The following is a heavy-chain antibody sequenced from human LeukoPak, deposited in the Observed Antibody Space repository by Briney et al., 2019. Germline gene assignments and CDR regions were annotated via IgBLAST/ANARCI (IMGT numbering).Heavy chain of an antibody. CDR3: TRDRGGSGWRPHYFDY. CDR2: INGDGSST. Sequence: PGGSLRLSCAASGFTFSNYWMHWVRQAPGKGLVWVSRINGDGSSTSYADSVKGRFTISRDNAKNSLYLQMNSLRAEDTAVYYCTRDRGGSGWRPHYFDYWGQGALVTVSS. V-gene: IGHV3-74*01. J-gene: IGHJ4*02. D-gene: IGHD6-19*01. CDR1: GFTFSNYW.